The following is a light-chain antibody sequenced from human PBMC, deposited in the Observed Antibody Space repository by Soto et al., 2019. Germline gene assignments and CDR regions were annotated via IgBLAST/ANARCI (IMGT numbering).Light chain of an antibody. CDR3: QQSYSIPYT. CDR1: QTISRN. V-gene: IGKV1-39*01. CDR2: VVS. J-gene: IGKJ2*01. Sequence: DIQLTQSPSSLSVSVGDRVTITCRASQTISRNLNWYQQKPGEAPRLLMYVVSTLQGGVPSRFSGSESGTDYTLTISSVQPDDFATYYCQQSYSIPYTFGQGTNLEIK.